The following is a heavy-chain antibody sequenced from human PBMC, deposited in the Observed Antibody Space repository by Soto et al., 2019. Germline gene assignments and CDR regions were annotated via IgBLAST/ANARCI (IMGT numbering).Heavy chain of an antibody. J-gene: IGHJ4*02. Sequence: QVQLQESGPGLVKPSQTLSLTCTVSGGSISSGGYYWSWIRQHPGKGLAWIGYIYYSGRTYYNPSLKSRVTISVDTSKNQFSLKLSSVTAADTAVYYCAREAVVVALFDYWGQGTLVTVSS. D-gene: IGHD2-15*01. CDR2: IYYSGRT. V-gene: IGHV4-31*03. CDR3: AREAVVVALFDY. CDR1: GGSISSGGYY.